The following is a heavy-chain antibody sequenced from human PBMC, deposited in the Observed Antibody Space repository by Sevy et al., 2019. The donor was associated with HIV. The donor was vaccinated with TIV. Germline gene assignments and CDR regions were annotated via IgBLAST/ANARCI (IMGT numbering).Heavy chain of an antibody. CDR3: ARGGEMATNWATGGPGMDV. Sequence: GGSLRLSCAASGFTFSIYAMHWVRQARGKGLEWVALIWYDGSNKYYVDSVKGRFTLSRDNSKKMVYLQMNSLRAEDTAVYYCARGGEMATNWATGGPGMDVWGQGTTVTVSS. V-gene: IGHV3-33*01. D-gene: IGHD7-27*01. CDR1: GFTFSIYA. CDR2: IWYDGSNK. J-gene: IGHJ6*02.